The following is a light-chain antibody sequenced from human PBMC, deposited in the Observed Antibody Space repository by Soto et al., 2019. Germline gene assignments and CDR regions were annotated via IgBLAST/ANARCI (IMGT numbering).Light chain of an antibody. CDR1: QSVSSSY. Sequence: DIVLTQYPGTLSLSPGERATLSCRASQSVSSSYLAWYQQKPGQPPRLLIDGASSRATGIPDRFSASGSGTHFTLTITRVDLAVFSWYYCHHDRPSFGGGTKVEIK. CDR2: GAS. V-gene: IGKV3-20*01. CDR3: HHDRPS. J-gene: IGKJ4*02.